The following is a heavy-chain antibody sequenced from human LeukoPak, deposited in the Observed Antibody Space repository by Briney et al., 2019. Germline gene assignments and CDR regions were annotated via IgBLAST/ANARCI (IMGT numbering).Heavy chain of an antibody. V-gene: IGHV3-7*01. CDR3: ARAAVTASDL. D-gene: IGHD2-21*02. Sequence: GGSLRLSCAASGFTFSAYWMSWVRQAPGKGLEWVANIKQDGSEKYYVDSVKGRFTISRDDAKNSLYLLMNSLRAEDTAVYYCARAAVTASDLWGQGTLVTVSS. CDR1: GFTFSAYW. J-gene: IGHJ4*02. CDR2: IKQDGSEK.